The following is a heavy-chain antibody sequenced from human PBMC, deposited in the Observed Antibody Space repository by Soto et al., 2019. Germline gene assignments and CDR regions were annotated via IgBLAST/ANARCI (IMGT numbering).Heavy chain of an antibody. J-gene: IGHJ4*02. CDR3: AKDPYYDSSGYQGKFDY. CDR1: GFTFSSYA. CDR2: ISGSGGST. D-gene: IGHD3-22*01. Sequence: PGGSLRLSCAASGFTFSSYAMSWVRQAPGKGLEWVSAISGSGGSTYYADSVKGRFTISRDNSKNTLYLQMNSLRAEDTAVYYCAKDPYYDSSGYQGKFDYWGQGTLVTVSS. V-gene: IGHV3-23*01.